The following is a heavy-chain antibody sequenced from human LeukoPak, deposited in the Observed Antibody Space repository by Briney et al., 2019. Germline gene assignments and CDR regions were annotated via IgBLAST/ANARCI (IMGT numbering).Heavy chain of an antibody. CDR2: IFVGSGNT. CDR1: GFTFTSSA. Sequence: SVTVSCKASGFTFTSSAMQGLRQARGQRLEGVGWIFVGSGNTNYAQTIQERVTITRDMSRSTAYMELSSLRSEETAVYFCAGGDDCDIWGQGRMVTVSS. V-gene: IGHV1-58*02. CDR3: AGGDDCDI. J-gene: IGHJ3*02.